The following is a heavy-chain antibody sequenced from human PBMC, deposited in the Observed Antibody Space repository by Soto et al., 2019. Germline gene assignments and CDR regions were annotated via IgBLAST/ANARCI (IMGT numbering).Heavy chain of an antibody. CDR2: IYYSGST. J-gene: IGHJ6*02. V-gene: IGHV4-39*01. D-gene: IGHD6-6*01. CDR3: ARQRHSSSFPFYYYYGMDV. Sequence: SETLSLTCTVSGGSISSSSYYWGWTRQPPGKGLEWIGSIYYSGSTYYNMSLKNQVTISVDTSKKQFSLKLSSVTAADTAVYYCARQRHSSSFPFYYYYGMDVWGQGTTVTVSS. CDR1: GGSISSSSYY.